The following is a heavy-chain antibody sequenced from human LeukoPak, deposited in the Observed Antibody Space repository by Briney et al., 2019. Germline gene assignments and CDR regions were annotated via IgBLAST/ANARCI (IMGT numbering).Heavy chain of an antibody. CDR3: ARWRGDDYGDYDCFDY. V-gene: IGHV3-30*04. CDR1: GFTFSSYA. J-gene: IGHJ4*02. Sequence: AGGSLRLSCAASGFTFSSYAMSWVRQAPGKGLEWVAVISYDGSNKYYADSVKGRFTIFRDNSKNTLYLQMNSLRAEDTAVYYCARWRGDDYGDYDCFDYWGQGTLVTVSS. D-gene: IGHD4-17*01. CDR2: ISYDGSNK.